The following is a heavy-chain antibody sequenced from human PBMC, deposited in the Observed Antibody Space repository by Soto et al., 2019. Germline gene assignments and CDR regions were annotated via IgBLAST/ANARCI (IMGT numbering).Heavy chain of an antibody. CDR3: ARPGWPVAGRNDN. D-gene: IGHD6-19*01. CDR1: GGSISSSSYY. J-gene: IGHJ4*02. V-gene: IGHV4-39*02. CDR2: IYYSGST. Sequence: QLQLQESGPGLVKPSETLSLTCTVSGGSISSSSYYWGWIRQPPGKGLEWIGSIYYSGSTYYNPSLKSRVTKSVDASKNHFSLKQSSVTAADPAVYYHARPGWPVAGRNDNWGQGTLVTVYS.